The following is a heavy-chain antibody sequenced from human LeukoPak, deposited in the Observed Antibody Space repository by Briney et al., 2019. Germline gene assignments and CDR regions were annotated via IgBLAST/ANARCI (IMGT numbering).Heavy chain of an antibody. J-gene: IGHJ3*02. CDR3: ARGSQGITIFGVNGAFDI. Sequence: SQTLSLTCTVSGGSISSGGYYWSWIRQPPGKGLEWIGYIYHSGSTYYNPSLKSRVTISVDRSKNQFSLKLSSVTAADTAVYYCARGSQGITIFGVNGAFDIWGQGTMVTVSS. D-gene: IGHD3-3*01. V-gene: IGHV4-30-2*01. CDR1: GGSISSGGYY. CDR2: IYHSGST.